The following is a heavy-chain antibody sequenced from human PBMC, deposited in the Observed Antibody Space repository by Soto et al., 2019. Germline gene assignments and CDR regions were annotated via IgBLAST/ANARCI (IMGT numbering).Heavy chain of an antibody. CDR3: TADPHYYTGGVAY. D-gene: IGHD2-8*02. CDR2: IKGKVHGSTT. V-gene: IGHV3-15*07. J-gene: IGHJ4*02. Sequence: EVQLVESGGGLVKPGGSLRLSCAASGFTFSSAWLNWVRQAPGKGLEWVGRIKGKVHGSTTDYAAPVKGRFSISSDDSSNTLHLQMNSLEIEDTAVYYCTADPHYYTGGVAYWCQGALVTVSS. CDR1: GFTFSSAW.